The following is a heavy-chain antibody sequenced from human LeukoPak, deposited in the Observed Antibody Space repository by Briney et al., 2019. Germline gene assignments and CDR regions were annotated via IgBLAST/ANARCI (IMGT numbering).Heavy chain of an antibody. CDR2: ISGSVSST. D-gene: IGHD6-19*01. CDR3: AKDLEIGRAVAGNWDY. V-gene: IGHV3-23*01. Sequence: GGSLRLSCVASAFTFSSYGMSWVRQAPGKGLEWVSYISGSVSSTYYADSVQGRFTISRDNFKNMLYLQIHSLRAEDTAVYYCAKDLEIGRAVAGNWDYWGQGTLVTVSS. J-gene: IGHJ4*02. CDR1: AFTFSSYG.